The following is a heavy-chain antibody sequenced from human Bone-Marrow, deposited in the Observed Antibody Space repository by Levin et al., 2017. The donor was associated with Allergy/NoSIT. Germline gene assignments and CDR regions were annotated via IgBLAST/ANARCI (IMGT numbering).Heavy chain of an antibody. CDR3: AKGPKFTMIVVVPIDY. V-gene: IGHV3-30*18. CDR2: ISYDGSNK. D-gene: IGHD3-22*01. J-gene: IGHJ4*02. CDR1: GFTFSSYG. Sequence: GGSLRLSCAASGFTFSSYGMHWVRQAPGKGLAWVAVISYDGSNKYYADSVKCRFTISRDNSKNTLYLQMNSLRAEDTAVYYCAKGPKFTMIVVVPIDYWGQGTLVTVSS.